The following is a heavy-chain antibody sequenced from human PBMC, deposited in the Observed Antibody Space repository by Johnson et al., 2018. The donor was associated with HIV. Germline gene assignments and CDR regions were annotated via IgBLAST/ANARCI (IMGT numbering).Heavy chain of an antibody. V-gene: IGHV3-30*02. CDR3: AKDVGNYWPDAFDI. Sequence: QEQLVESGGGVVQPGGSLTLSCAASGFTFSTYGMHWVRQAPGKGLEWVTFIRYDGSSKYYADSVKVRFTISRDNSKNTLYLQMNSLRAEDTALYYCAKDVGNYWPDAFDIWGQGTMVTVSS. CDR2: IRYDGSSK. J-gene: IGHJ3*02. D-gene: IGHD3-22*01. CDR1: GFTFSTYG.